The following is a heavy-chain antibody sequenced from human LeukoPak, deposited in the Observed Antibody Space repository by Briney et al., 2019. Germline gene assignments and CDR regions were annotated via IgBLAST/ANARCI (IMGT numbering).Heavy chain of an antibody. Sequence: SETLSLTCTVSGGSISSYYWSWIRQPPGKGLEWIGYIYYSGSTNYNPSLKSRVTISVDTSKNQFSLKLSSVTAADTAVYYCASPGSYYSDAFDIWGQGTMVTVSS. D-gene: IGHD1-26*01. V-gene: IGHV4-59*01. CDR2: IYYSGST. CDR1: GGSISSYY. J-gene: IGHJ3*02. CDR3: ASPGSYYSDAFDI.